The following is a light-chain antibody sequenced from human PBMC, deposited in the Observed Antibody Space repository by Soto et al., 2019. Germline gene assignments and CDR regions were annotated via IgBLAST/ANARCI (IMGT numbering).Light chain of an antibody. J-gene: IGKJ1*01. V-gene: IGKV3-11*01. CDR3: QQRSKWPPT. CDR2: DAS. Sequence: EIVLTQSPATLSLSPGERATLSCRASQSVSSYLAWYQQKPGQAPRLLIYDASTRATGIPARFSGSGSGTDFTLTITSLEPEDFAVYYCQQRSKWPPTFGQGTKV. CDR1: QSVSSY.